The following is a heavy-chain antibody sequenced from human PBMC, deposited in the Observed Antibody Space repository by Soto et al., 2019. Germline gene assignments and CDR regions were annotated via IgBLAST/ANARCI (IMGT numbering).Heavy chain of an antibody. CDR2: IYYSGST. D-gene: IGHD3-10*01. V-gene: IGHV4-31*03. CDR1: GGSISSGGYY. CDR3: ARVSAMVRLIRAWFDP. J-gene: IGHJ5*02. Sequence: SETLSLTCTVSGGSISSGGYYWSWIRQHPGKGPEWIGYIYYSGSTYYNPSLKSRVTISVDTSKNQFSLKLSSVTAADTAVYYCARVSAMVRLIRAWFDPWGQGTLVTVSS.